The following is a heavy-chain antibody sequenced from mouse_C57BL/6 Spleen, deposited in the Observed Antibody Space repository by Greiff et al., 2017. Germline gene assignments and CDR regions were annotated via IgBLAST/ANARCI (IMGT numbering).Heavy chain of an antibody. CDR3: ASLYYDYDSFAY. CDR1: GFTFSDYG. Sequence: EVQLVESGGGLVKPGGSLKLSCAASGFTFSDYGMHWVRQAPEKGLEWVAYISSGSSTIYYADTVKGRFTISRDNAKNTLFLQMTSLRSEDTAMYYCASLYYDYDSFAYWGQGTLVTVSA. D-gene: IGHD2-4*01. V-gene: IGHV5-17*01. J-gene: IGHJ3*01. CDR2: ISSGSSTI.